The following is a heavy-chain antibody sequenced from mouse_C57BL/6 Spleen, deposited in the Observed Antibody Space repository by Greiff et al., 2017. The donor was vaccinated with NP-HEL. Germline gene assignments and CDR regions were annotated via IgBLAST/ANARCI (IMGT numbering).Heavy chain of an antibody. CDR1: GYTFTSYW. CDR2: IDPSDSET. CDR3: ARTYYYGSSPWYFDV. D-gene: IGHD1-1*01. J-gene: IGHJ1*03. V-gene: IGHV1-52*01. Sequence: QVQLKQPGAELVRPGSSVKLSCKASGYTFTSYWMHWVKQRPIQGLEWIGNIDPSDSETHYNPKFKDKATLTVDKSSSTAYMQLSSLTSEDSAVYYCARTYYYGSSPWYFDVWGTWTTVTVSS.